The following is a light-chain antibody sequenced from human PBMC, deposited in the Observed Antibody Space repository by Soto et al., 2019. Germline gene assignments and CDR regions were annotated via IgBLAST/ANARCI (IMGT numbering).Light chain of an antibody. CDR2: LKSDGSH. J-gene: IGLJ2*01. CDR1: SGHSSYA. V-gene: IGLV4-69*01. CDR3: QTWGTSVI. Sequence: QLVLTQSPSASASLGASGKLTFTLSSGHSSYAIAWHQQQPEKGPRYLMKLKSDGSHSKGDGIPDRFSGSSSGAERYLTISGLQSEDEADYYCQTWGTSVIFGGGTKLTVL.